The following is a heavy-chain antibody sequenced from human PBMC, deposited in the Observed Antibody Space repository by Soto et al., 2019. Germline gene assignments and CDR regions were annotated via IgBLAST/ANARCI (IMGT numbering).Heavy chain of an antibody. J-gene: IGHJ6*02. V-gene: IGHV4-30-4*01. CDR1: GGSISSGDYY. CDR2: TYYSGST. CDR3: ATITMVRGVIVYYYGMDV. D-gene: IGHD3-10*01. Sequence: SETLSLTCTVSGGSISSGDYYWSWIRQPPGKGLEWIGYTYYSGSTYYNPSLKSRVTISVDTSKNQFSLKLSSVTAADTAVYYCATITMVRGVIVYYYGMDVWGQGTTVTVSS.